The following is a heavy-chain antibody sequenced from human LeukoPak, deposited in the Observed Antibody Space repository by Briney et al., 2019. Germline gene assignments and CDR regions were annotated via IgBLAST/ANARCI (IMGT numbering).Heavy chain of an antibody. J-gene: IGHJ4*02. CDR3: ARGAEGIAATDSNFDY. Sequence: GGSLRLSCAASGFTFSSYEMNWVRQAPGKGLEWVSYISSSGSTIYYADSVKGRFTISRDNAKKSLHLQMNSLRAEDTAVYYCARGAEGIAATDSNFDYWGQGTLVTVSS. D-gene: IGHD6-13*01. CDR1: GFTFSSYE. V-gene: IGHV3-48*03. CDR2: ISSSGSTI.